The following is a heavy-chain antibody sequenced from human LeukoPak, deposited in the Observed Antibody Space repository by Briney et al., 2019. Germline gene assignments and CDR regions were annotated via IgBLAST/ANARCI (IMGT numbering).Heavy chain of an antibody. Sequence: GGSLRLSCAASGFTFSSYWMSWVRQAPGKGLEWVANIKQDGSEKYYVDSAKGRFTISRDNAKDSLYLQMNSLRAEDTAVHFCARVRRAKRQNRYYFYYYMDVWGKGTTVTVSS. V-gene: IGHV3-7*01. J-gene: IGHJ6*03. D-gene: IGHD1-14*01. CDR1: GFTFSSYW. CDR2: IKQDGSEK. CDR3: ARVRRAKRQNRYYFYYYMDV.